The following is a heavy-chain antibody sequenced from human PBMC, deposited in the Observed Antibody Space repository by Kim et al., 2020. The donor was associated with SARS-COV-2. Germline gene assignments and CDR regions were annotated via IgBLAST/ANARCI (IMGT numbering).Heavy chain of an antibody. CDR3: ARGYYYDSRGVGYYFDY. Sequence: ASVKVSCKASGYTFTSHYMHWVRQAPGQGLEWMGIINPSGGSTSYAQKFQGRVTMTRDTSTSTLYMELSSLRSEDTAVYYCARGYYYDSRGVGYYFDYWGQGTLVTVSS. J-gene: IGHJ4*02. V-gene: IGHV1-46*01. CDR1: GYTFTSHY. D-gene: IGHD3-22*01. CDR2: INPSGGST.